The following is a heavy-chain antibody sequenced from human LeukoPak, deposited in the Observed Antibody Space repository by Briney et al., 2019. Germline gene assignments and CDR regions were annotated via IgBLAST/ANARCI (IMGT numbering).Heavy chain of an antibody. J-gene: IGHJ5*02. Sequence: SETLSLTCNVSGFSLTIGYFWGWIRQPPGKGLEWIGEINHGGSTNYSPSLKSRVTISVDTSKNQFSLKLSSVTAADTAVYYCARGGSWVAAAGTVTWFDPWGQGTLVTVSS. CDR2: INHGGST. V-gene: IGHV4-38-2*02. D-gene: IGHD6-13*01. CDR3: ARGGSWVAAAGTVTWFDP. CDR1: GFSLTIGYF.